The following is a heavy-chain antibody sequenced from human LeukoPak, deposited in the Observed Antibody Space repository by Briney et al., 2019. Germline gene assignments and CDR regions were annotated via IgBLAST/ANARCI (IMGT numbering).Heavy chain of an antibody. D-gene: IGHD3-22*01. J-gene: IGHJ4*02. Sequence: SETLSLTCTVSGGSIRSYYWSWIRQPPGKGLERIGYIYYSGRTNYNPSLKSRVTISVDTSKNQFSLKLSSVTAADTAVYYCARAFYYDSSGYCGYDYWGQGTLVTVSS. CDR2: IYYSGRT. V-gene: IGHV4-59*01. CDR3: ARAFYYDSSGYCGYDY. CDR1: GGSIRSYY.